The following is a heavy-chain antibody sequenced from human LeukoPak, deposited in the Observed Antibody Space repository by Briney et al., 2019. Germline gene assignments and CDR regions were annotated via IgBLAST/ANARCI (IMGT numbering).Heavy chain of an antibody. CDR1: GGSISSYY. CDR2: IYYTGTT. V-gene: IGHV4-59*08. J-gene: IGHJ6*02. CDR3: ASILDGMDV. Sequence: SETLSLTCTVSGGSISSYYWSWIRQPPGKGLEWIGYIYYTGTTNYNPSLKNRVTISADTSKNQFSLKLNSVTAADTAVYYCASILDGMDVWDQGTTVSVSS.